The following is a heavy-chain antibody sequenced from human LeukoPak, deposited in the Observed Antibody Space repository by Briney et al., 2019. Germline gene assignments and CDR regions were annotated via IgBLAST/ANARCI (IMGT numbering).Heavy chain of an antibody. CDR1: GGSINRYY. V-gene: IGHV4-4*07. CDR2: IYTSGST. D-gene: IGHD3-3*01. Sequence: AETLALTCTVSGGSINRYYWSWIRQPAGKGLEWIGRIYTSGSTNYNPSLKSRVTMSVDTSKSQFSLKMGSVKAADTALYYCARELHPRVLEWSSDNYRPHYGMDVWGQGTPVTVSS. CDR3: ARELHPRVLEWSSDNYRPHYGMDV. J-gene: IGHJ6*02.